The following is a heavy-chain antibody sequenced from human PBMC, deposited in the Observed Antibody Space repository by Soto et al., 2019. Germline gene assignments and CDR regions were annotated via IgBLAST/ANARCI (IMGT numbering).Heavy chain of an antibody. CDR1: GFTFSSYA. CDR3: AKNVGRIGFLGEG. D-gene: IGHD3-16*01. Sequence: EVQLLESGGGLVQPGGSLRLSCAASGFTFSSYAMSWVRQAPGKGLEWVSAISGSGGSTYYADSVKGRFTISRDNSKNTLYLQMNSLRAEHTAVYYCAKNVGRIGFLGEGWGQGTLVTVSS. J-gene: IGHJ4*02. CDR2: ISGSGGST. V-gene: IGHV3-23*01.